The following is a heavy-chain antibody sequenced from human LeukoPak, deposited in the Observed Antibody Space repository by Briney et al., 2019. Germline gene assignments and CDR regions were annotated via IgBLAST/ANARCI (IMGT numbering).Heavy chain of an antibody. V-gene: IGHV3-21*01. CDR3: AREEAARLSDY. D-gene: IGHD6-6*01. J-gene: IGHJ4*02. CDR2: ISSSSSYI. Sequence: GGSLRLSCAASGFTFSSYAMSWVRQAPGKGLEWVSSISSSSSYIYYADSVKGRFTISRDNAKNSLYLQMNSLRAEDTAVYYCAREEAARLSDYWGQGTLVTVSS. CDR1: GFTFSSYA.